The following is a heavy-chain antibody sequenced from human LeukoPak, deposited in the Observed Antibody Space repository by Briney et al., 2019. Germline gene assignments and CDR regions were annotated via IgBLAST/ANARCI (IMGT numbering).Heavy chain of an antibody. CDR3: ARGKVAAFHILDY. V-gene: IGHV3-48*01. CDR1: GFTFSSYR. CDR2: ISSSSSTI. D-gene: IGHD2-15*01. Sequence: SGGSLRLSCAASGFTFSSYRMNWVRQAPGKRLEWVSYISSSSSTIYYADSVKGRFTISRDNAKNSLYLQMNSLRAEDTAVYYCARGKVAAFHILDYWGQGTLVTVSS. J-gene: IGHJ4*02.